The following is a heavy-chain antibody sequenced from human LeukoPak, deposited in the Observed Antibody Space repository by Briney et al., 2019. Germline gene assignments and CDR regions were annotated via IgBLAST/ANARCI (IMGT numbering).Heavy chain of an antibody. CDR3: AKIIAAGGLDY. Sequence: GGSLRLSCAASGFTFSSYAMSWVRQAPGKGLEWVSSISGSSPATYYADSVKGRFTISRDNSRNTLFLQMNSLRAEDTAVYFCAKIIAAGGLDYWGQGTLVTVSS. V-gene: IGHV3-23*01. CDR2: ISGSSPAT. CDR1: GFTFSSYA. J-gene: IGHJ4*02. D-gene: IGHD6-13*01.